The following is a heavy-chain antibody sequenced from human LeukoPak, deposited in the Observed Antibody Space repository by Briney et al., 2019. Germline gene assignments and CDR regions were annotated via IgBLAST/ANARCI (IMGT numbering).Heavy chain of an antibody. CDR3: ARDPGSRFGALYGGFGFDY. V-gene: IGHV1-2*02. Sequence: ASVKVSCKASGYTFTGYYMHWVRQAPGQGLEWMGWINPNSGGTNYAQKFQGRVTMTRDTSISTAYMELSRLRSDDTAVYYCARDPGSRFGALYGGFGFDYWGQGTLVTVSS. D-gene: IGHD3-10*01. J-gene: IGHJ4*02. CDR2: INPNSGGT. CDR1: GYTFTGYY.